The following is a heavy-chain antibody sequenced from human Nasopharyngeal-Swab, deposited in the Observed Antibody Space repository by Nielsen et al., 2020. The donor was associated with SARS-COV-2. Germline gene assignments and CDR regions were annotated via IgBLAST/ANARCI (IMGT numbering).Heavy chain of an antibody. Sequence: WVRQAPGQGLEWMGIINPSGGSTRYAQKFQGRVTMTTDTSTSTAYMELRSLRSDDTAVYYCARVPGYYDRYGMDVWGQGTTVTVSS. CDR2: INPSGGST. J-gene: IGHJ6*02. CDR3: ARVPGYYDRYGMDV. V-gene: IGHV1-46*01. D-gene: IGHD3-22*01.